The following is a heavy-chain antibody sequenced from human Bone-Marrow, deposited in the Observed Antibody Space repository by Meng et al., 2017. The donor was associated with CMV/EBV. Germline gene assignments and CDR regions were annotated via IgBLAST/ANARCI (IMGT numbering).Heavy chain of an antibody. J-gene: IGHJ5*02. CDR3: AGQYCSSPSCDAPRFDP. CDR2: ISSSSSYR. V-gene: IGHV3-21*01. D-gene: IGHD2-2*01. Sequence: GEALKISCAASGFTFSSYSMNWGRPAPGKGLEWVSSISSSSSYRYYADSEEGRFTISRDNAKNSLYLQMNRMRAEDTAVYYCAGQYCSSPSCDAPRFDPRGQGTLVTVSS. CDR1: GFTFSSYS.